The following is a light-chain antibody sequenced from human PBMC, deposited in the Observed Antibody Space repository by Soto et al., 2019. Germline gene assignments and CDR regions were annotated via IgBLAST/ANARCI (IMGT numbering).Light chain of an antibody. CDR3: QQYNDCPPQT. J-gene: IGKJ1*01. V-gene: IGKV3-15*01. CDR2: GAS. CDR1: QSVSSN. Sequence: EIVMAQSPATLSVSPGERATLSCRASQSVSSNLAWYQQKPGQAPRLLIYGASTRVTGIPARFSGSGSGTEFTLTISSRLSEDFAVFYCQQYNDCPPQTFGQGTKVDIK.